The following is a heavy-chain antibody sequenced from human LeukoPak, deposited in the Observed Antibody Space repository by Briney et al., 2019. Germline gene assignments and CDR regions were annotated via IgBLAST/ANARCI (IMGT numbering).Heavy chain of an antibody. Sequence: GGSLRLPCAASEFTFSSYAMSWVRQAPGKGLEWVSAISGSGGSTYYADSVKGRFTISRDNSKNTLYLQMNSLRAEDTAVYYCAKDRAVAGTPFDYWGQGTLVTVSS. CDR3: AKDRAVAGTPFDY. J-gene: IGHJ4*02. CDR1: EFTFSSYA. CDR2: ISGSGGST. V-gene: IGHV3-23*01. D-gene: IGHD6-19*01.